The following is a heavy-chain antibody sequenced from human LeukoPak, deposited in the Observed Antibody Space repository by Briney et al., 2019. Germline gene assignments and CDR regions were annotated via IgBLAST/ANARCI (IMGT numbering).Heavy chain of an antibody. CDR3: ARAVIVGATTGMDV. D-gene: IGHD1-26*01. CDR2: VYYSGST. Sequence: SETLSLTCSVSGGSISGYYWNWIRQSPGKGLEWIGYVYYSGSTSYNPSLKSRVTISIDTSKNQFSLKLSSVTAADAAVYYCARAVIVGATTGMDVWGQGTTVTVSS. V-gene: IGHV4-59*12. J-gene: IGHJ6*02. CDR1: GGSISGYY.